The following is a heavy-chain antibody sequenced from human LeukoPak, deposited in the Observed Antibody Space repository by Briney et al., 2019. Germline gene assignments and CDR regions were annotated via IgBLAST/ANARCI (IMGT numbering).Heavy chain of an antibody. Sequence: GGSLRLSCAASGFTFSSYSMNWVRQAPGKGLEWVSSISSGSSSKYYADSVQGRFAISRDNAKNSLSLQMNSLRAEDTAVDYWAHLSRLGELHGSWGQGTLVTVSS. V-gene: IGHV3-21*01. D-gene: IGHD3-16*01. CDR1: GFTFSSYS. CDR3: AHLSRLGELHGS. J-gene: IGHJ5*02. CDR2: ISSGSSSK.